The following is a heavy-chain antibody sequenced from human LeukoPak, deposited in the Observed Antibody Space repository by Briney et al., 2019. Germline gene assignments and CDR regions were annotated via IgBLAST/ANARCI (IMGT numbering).Heavy chain of an antibody. Sequence: GGSLRLSCVVSGFTFSSYSMIWVRQAPGKGLQWVANMKKDGSETKYVESVKGRFTISRDNAKNSLYLQMNSLRAEDTAVYYCGRHRSGSGTYFIDYWGEGTLVSVSS. CDR3: GRHRSGSGTYFIDY. J-gene: IGHJ4*02. V-gene: IGHV3-7*01. D-gene: IGHD3-10*01. CDR2: MKKDGSET. CDR1: GFTFSSYS.